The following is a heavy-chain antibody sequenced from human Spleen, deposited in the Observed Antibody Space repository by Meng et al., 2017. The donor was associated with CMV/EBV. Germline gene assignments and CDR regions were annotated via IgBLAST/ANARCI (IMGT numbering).Heavy chain of an antibody. CDR2: ISFDGSDT. Sequence: GESLKISCAASGFSFTSYSLHWVRQAPGKGLEWVAVISFDGSDTYYADSVKGRFTISRDNSKNTLYLEMNSLRAEDTAVFYCAKDGIEGYYDSSGYYDYWGQGTLVTVSS. D-gene: IGHD3-22*01. CDR1: GFSFTSYS. J-gene: IGHJ4*02. V-gene: IGHV3-30*04. CDR3: AKDGIEGYYDSSGYYDY.